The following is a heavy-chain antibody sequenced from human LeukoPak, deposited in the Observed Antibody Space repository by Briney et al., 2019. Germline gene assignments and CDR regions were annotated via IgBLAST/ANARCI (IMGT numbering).Heavy chain of an antibody. D-gene: IGHD6-19*01. CDR3: ARSSGSGWYEYYYYYMDV. CDR1: GYTFTGYY. CDR2: INPNSGGT. V-gene: IGHV1-2*02. Sequence: GASVKVSCKASGYTFTGYYMHWVRQAPGQGLEWMGWINPNSGGTNYAQKFQGRVAMTRDTSISTAYMELSRLRSDDTAVYYCARSSGSGWYEYYYYYMDVWGKGTTVIISS. J-gene: IGHJ6*03.